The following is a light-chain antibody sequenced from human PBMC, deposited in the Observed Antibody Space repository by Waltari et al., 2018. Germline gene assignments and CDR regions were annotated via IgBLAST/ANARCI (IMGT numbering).Light chain of an antibody. J-gene: IGKJ5*01. CDR3: QHYDSSSIT. V-gene: IGKV3-20*01. CDR2: GTT. Sequence: EIVLTQSPGTLSLSPGERATLSCRASQSISSSYLAWYQQKPGQAPRLLIYGTTSRATGIPDRFSGSGSGTDFTLTISRLEPEDFAVYYCQHYDSSSITFGQGTRREIK. CDR1: QSISSSY.